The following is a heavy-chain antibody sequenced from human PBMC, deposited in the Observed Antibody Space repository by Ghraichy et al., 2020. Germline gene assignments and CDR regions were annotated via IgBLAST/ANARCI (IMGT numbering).Heavy chain of an antibody. CDR2: ISAYNGNT. CDR3: ARDLGDTVTTHFDY. CDR1: GYTFTSYG. D-gene: IGHD4-11*01. J-gene: IGHJ4*02. V-gene: IGHV1-18*01. Sequence: ASVKVSCKASGYTFTSYGISWVRQAPGQGLEWMGWISAYNGNTNYAQKLQGRVAMTTDTSTSTAYMELRSLRSDDTAVYYCARDLGDTVTTHFDYWGQGTLVTVSS.